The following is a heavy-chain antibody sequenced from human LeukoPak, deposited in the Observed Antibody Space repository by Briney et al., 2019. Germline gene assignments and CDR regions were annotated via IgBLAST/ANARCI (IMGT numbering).Heavy chain of an antibody. CDR1: GFTFSSYS. D-gene: IGHD3-22*01. J-gene: IGHJ4*02. CDR3: AKGSSGHWYYFDY. V-gene: IGHV3-48*01. Sequence: GGSLRLSCAASGFTFSSYSMNWVRQAPGKGLEWVSYISSSSSTIYYADSVKGRFTISRDNSKNTLYLQMNSLRAEDTAVYYCAKGSSGHWYYFDYWGQGTLVTVSS. CDR2: ISSSSSTI.